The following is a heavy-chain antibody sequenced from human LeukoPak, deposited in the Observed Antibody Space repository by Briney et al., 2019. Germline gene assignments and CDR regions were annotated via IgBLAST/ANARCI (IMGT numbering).Heavy chain of an antibody. J-gene: IGHJ4*02. D-gene: IGHD4-11*01. CDR3: ARDEGYSNLPTLPNSDY. CDR2: INPNSGGT. CDR1: GYTFTGYY. Sequence: GASVKVSCKASGYTFTGYYMHWVRQAPGQGLEWMGWINPNSGGTNYAQKFQGRVTMTRDTSISTAYMELSRLRSDDTAVYYCARDEGYSNLPTLPNSDYWSQGTLVTVSS. V-gene: IGHV1-2*02.